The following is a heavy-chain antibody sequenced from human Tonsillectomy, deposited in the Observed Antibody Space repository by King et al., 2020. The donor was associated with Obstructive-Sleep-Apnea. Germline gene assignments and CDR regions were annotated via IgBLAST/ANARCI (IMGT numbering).Heavy chain of an antibody. V-gene: IGHV4-39*07. Sequence: LQLQESGPGLVKPSETLSLTCTVSGGSISSSSYYWGWIRQPPGKGLEWIGSIYYSGSTYYNPSLKSRVTISVDTSKNQFSLKLSSLTAPDTAVYYCARDRTYFYDNKGGGIGYWGQGTQVTVSS. CDR3: ARDRTYFYDNKGGGIGY. D-gene: IGHD3-22*01. J-gene: IGHJ4*02. CDR1: GGSISSSSYY. CDR2: IYYSGST.